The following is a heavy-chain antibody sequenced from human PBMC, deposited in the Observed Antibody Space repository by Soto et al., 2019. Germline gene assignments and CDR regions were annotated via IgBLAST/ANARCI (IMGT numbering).Heavy chain of an antibody. CDR2: AIPLLNTA. J-gene: IGHJ6*02. CDR3: ERHTPLTPYNDYYCYDMEL. Sequence: QVQLVQSGAEVKKPGSSVKVSCEASGGSLATYSISWVRQAPGQGLEWMGSAIPLLNTAHYAQNFQGRVTITADKSTNTSYMELSSLRAEDPCVYYCERHTPLTPYNDYYCYDMELWGQGTTVTVSS. CDR1: GGSLATYS. D-gene: IGHD3-9*01. V-gene: IGHV1-69*08.